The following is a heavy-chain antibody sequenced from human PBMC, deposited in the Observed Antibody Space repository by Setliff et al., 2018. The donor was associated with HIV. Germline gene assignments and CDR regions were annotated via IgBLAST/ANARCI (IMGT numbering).Heavy chain of an antibody. V-gene: IGHV4-4*09. J-gene: IGHJ4*02. D-gene: IGHD3-10*01. CDR1: GGSISSHY. Sequence: SETLSLTCTVSGGSISSHYWSWIRQSPKTGLEWIGYIYASGVTSYNPSLKSRVTISVDTSKNQFSLKLSSVTAADTAVYYCARYYGSGTYHRWGQGTLVTVSS. CDR2: IYASGVT. CDR3: ARYYGSGTYHR.